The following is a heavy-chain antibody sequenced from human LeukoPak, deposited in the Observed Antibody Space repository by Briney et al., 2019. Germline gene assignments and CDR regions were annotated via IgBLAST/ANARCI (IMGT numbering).Heavy chain of an antibody. Sequence: GFLRLSCAASGFTFSSYAMSWVRQAPGKGLEWVSAISGSGGSTYYADSVKGRFTISRDNSKNTLYLQMNSLRAEDTAVYYCAKVRNYDSSGYYYVNSYYFDYWGQGTLVTVSS. CDR2: ISGSGGST. D-gene: IGHD3-22*01. CDR1: GFTFSSYA. V-gene: IGHV3-23*01. CDR3: AKVRNYDSSGYYYVNSYYFDY. J-gene: IGHJ4*02.